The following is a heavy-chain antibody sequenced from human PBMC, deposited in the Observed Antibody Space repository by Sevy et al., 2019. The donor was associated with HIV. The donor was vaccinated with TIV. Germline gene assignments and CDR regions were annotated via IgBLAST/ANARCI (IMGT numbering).Heavy chain of an antibody. V-gene: IGHV3-73*01. D-gene: IGHD2-21*02. J-gene: IGHJ4*02. Sequence: GGSLRLSCAASGFNFSGAAIFWVRQASGKGLEWVGRIRSKTNNYATIYATSLKGRFTISRDDSKNTVYLQMNGLKTEDTAVYYCTTYCGGDCHPDWGQGTLVTVSS. CDR1: GFNFSGAA. CDR3: TTYCGGDCHPD. CDR2: IRSKTNNYAT.